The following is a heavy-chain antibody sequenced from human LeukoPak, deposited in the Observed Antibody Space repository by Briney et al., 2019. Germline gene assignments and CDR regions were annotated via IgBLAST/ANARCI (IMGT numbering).Heavy chain of an antibody. D-gene: IGHD2-15*01. V-gene: IGHV3-23*01. CDR3: AKQLGYCSDGSCYFPY. J-gene: IGHJ4*02. CDR1: GFTFSNSA. CDR2: ISNNGGYT. Sequence: GGSLRLSCAASGFTFSNSAMSWVRQAPGKGLEWVSAISNNGGYTYYADSVQGRFTISRDNSKSTLCLQMNSLRAEDTAVYYCAKQLGYCSDGSCYFPYWGQGTLVTVSS.